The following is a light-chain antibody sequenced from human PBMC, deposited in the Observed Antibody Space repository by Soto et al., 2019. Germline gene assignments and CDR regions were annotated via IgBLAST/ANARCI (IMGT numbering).Light chain of an antibody. Sequence: QSALTQPPSASGSPGQSVAISCTGTTSDIGGYNYVSWYQQHPDKAPKLMIYEVNKRPSGVPDRFSGSKSGNTASLTVSGLQAEDEADYYCSSHGGNSPYVFGTGTKLTVL. CDR3: SSHGGNSPYV. CDR2: EVN. V-gene: IGLV2-8*01. CDR1: TSDIGGYNY. J-gene: IGLJ1*01.